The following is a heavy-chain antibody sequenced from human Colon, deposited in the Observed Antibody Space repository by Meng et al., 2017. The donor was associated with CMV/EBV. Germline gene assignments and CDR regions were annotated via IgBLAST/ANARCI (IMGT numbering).Heavy chain of an antibody. CDR2: INSTTGAT. V-gene: IGHV1-2*07. CDR1: GSTLTDYY. CDR3: ERVGGWFGSSSIFGWFDP. J-gene: IGHJ5*02. D-gene: IGHD6-6*01. Sequence: QMLVGLLWAVVKTPGAPVHVSCNGSGSTLTDYYMLWVRQAPGQGLEWIGLINSTTGATKYAHKFHNRITMSRDTSINTVYMQLSGLRSDDTAVYYGERVGGWFGSSSIFGWFDPWGQGTLVTVSS.